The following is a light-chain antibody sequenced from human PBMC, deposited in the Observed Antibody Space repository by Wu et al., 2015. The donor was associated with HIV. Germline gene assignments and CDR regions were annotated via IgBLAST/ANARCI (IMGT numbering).Light chain of an antibody. CDR2: GAS. V-gene: IGKV3-20*01. CDR1: QSVRSDY. CDR3: QQYSDSIRT. Sequence: EIVLTQSPGTLSLSPGERATLSCRASQSVRSDYLGWYQQRPGQAPRLLIYGASSRVTGIPDRFSGSGSGTDFTLTISRVEPEDFAVYYCQQYSDSIRTFGQGTKVELK. J-gene: IGKJ1*01.